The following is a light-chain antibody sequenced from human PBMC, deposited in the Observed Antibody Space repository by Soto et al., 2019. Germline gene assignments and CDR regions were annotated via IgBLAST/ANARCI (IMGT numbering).Light chain of an antibody. J-gene: IGKJ5*01. V-gene: IGKV3D-15*01. CDR3: QPYDDWPPIT. CDR1: HSVSTK. CDR2: GAS. Sequence: ETVMTQSPATLSVSPGARATLSCRASHSVSTKVAWYQQKPGQAPRLLIYGASTRATGIPARFSGSGSGTEFTLTDSSLQSEDFAVYYCQPYDDWPPITFGQGKRLEIK.